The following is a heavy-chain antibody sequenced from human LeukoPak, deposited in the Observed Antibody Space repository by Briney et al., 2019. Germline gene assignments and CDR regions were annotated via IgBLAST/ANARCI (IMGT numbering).Heavy chain of an antibody. CDR1: GFTVSSNY. CDR3: ASKLGSYCGGSNCHNYYYYMDV. J-gene: IGHJ6*03. CDR2: IYSGGRT. Sequence: PGGSLRLSCTASGFTVSSNYMSWVRQAPGKGLEWVSLIYSGGRTYHADSVKGRFTISRDNSKNTLYLQMNSLRAEDSAVYYCASKLGSYCGGSNCHNYYYYMDVWGKGTTVTVSS. D-gene: IGHD2-21*01. V-gene: IGHV3-53*01.